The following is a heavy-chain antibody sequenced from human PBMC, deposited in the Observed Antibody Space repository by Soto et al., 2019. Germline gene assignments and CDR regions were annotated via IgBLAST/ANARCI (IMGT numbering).Heavy chain of an antibody. CDR2: IYYSGTT. CDR3: ARLGGYYQAFDQ. CDR1: GGSMNTYY. D-gene: IGHD3-22*01. Sequence: TCTVSGGSMNTYYWGWFRQPPGKGLEWIGYIYYSGTTTYSPSLKSRVTIAVDTSKNQFSLKLNSVTAADTAVYYCARLGGYYQAFDQWGQGSLVTVSS. J-gene: IGHJ4*02. V-gene: IGHV4-59*08.